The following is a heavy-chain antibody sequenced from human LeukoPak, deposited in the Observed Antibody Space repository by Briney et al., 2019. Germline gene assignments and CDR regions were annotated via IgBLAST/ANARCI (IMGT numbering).Heavy chain of an antibody. V-gene: IGHV1-2*02. CDR2: INPNSGST. J-gene: IGHJ3*02. CDR1: GYTFTGYF. Sequence: ASVNVSCKASGYTFTGYFIHGVRQPPGQQLEWMGWINPNSGSTNYTQKFQGRVTLTRDRSISSAYMDLNRLRSDDTAGYYCARDHSGTYYIDALDIWGQGTMVTVSS. CDR3: ARDHSGTYYIDALDI. D-gene: IGHD3-10*01.